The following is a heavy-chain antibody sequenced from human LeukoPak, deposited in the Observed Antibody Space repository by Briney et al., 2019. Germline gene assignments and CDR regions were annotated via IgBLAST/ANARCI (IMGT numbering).Heavy chain of an antibody. CDR2: MSYDGSNK. CDR1: GFTFSSYA. D-gene: IGHD6-19*01. Sequence: PGRSLRLSCAASGFTFSSYAMNWVGQAPGKGLEWVAIMSYDGSNKYYADSVKGRFTISRDNSKNTLYLQMNSLRAEDTAVYYCARDSGSSGWYLISYYFDYWGQGTLVTVSS. CDR3: ARDSGSSGWYLISYYFDY. J-gene: IGHJ4*02. V-gene: IGHV3-30-3*01.